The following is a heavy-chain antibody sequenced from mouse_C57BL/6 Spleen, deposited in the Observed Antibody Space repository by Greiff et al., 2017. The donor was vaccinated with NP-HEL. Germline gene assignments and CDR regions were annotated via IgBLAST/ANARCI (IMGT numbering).Heavy chain of an antibody. CDR2: IYPGNSDT. CDR1: GYTFTSYW. V-gene: IGHV1-5*01. CDR3: TKSNWDFDY. J-gene: IGHJ2*01. D-gene: IGHD4-1*02. Sequence: VQLKESGTVLARPGASVKMSCKTSGYTFTSYWMHWVKQRPGQGPEWIGAIYPGNSDTSYNQKFKGKAKLTAVTSASTAYMELSSLTNEDSAVYYCTKSNWDFDYWGQGTTLTVSS.